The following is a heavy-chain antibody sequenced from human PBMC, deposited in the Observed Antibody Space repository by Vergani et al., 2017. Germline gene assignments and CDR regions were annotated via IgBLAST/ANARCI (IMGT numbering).Heavy chain of an antibody. CDR2: INPSGGST. CDR1: GYTFTGYY. Sequence: QVQLVQSGAEVKKPGASVKVSCKASGYTFTGYYMHWVRQAPGQGLEWMGIINPSGGSTSYAQKFQGRDTMARATSTSTVYMELSRLRSEDTAVYYCAGGCDSSGYGNVDAFDIGGEGTMVAVSA. V-gene: IGHV1-46*01. J-gene: IGHJ3*02. CDR3: AGGCDSSGYGNVDAFDI. D-gene: IGHD3-22*01.